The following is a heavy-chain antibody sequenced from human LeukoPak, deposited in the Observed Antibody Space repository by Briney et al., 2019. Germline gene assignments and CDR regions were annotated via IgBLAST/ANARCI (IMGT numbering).Heavy chain of an antibody. CDR3: AGTKNWGRNPFDY. D-gene: IGHD7-27*01. V-gene: IGHV4-39*07. Sequence: SETLSLTCTVSGGSISSSSYYWGWIRQPPGKGLEWIGEINHSGSTNYNPSLKSRVTISVDTSKNQFSLKLSSVTAADTAVYYCAGTKNWGRNPFDYWGQGTLVTVSS. CDR2: INHSGST. CDR1: GGSISSSSYY. J-gene: IGHJ4*02.